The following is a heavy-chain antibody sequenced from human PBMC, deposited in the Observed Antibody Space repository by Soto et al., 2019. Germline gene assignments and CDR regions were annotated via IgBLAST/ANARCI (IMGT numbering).Heavy chain of an antibody. Sequence: PGKGLEWIGYIYYSGSTNYNPSLKSRVTISVDTSKNQFSLKLSSVTAADTAVYYCARSDRTTMVRGVLAIWGQRPLRTGSS. CDR2: IYYSGST. CDR3: ARSDRTTMVRGVLAI. V-gene: IGHV4-59*01. J-gene: IGHJ4*02. D-gene: IGHD3-10*01.